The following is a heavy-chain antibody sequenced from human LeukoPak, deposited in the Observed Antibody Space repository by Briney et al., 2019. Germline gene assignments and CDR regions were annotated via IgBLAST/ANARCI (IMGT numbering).Heavy chain of an antibody. D-gene: IGHD6-13*01. V-gene: IGHV4-39*07. CDR1: GVSISSSSYY. CDR2: IYYSGST. CDR3: ARSRNGIAAAGTPRWFDP. Sequence: SETLSVTCTVSGVSISSSSYYWGWIRQPPGKGLEWIGSIYYSGSTYYNPSLKSRVTISVDTSKNQFSLKLSSVTAADTAVYYCARSRNGIAAAGTPRWFDPWGQGTLVTVSS. J-gene: IGHJ5*02.